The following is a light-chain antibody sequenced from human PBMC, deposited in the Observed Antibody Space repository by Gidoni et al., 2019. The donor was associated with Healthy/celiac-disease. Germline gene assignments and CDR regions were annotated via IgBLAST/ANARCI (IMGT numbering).Light chain of an antibody. CDR1: QSVSSIY. V-gene: IGKV3-20*01. CDR3: QQYGSPWT. Sequence: ELVLTQSPGTLSLSPGERATLSCRASQSVSSIYLASYQPKPGQAPRLLIYGASSRDTGIPDRCSGSGSVTDFTLTISRLEPEDFAVYFCQQYGSPWTFGQGTKVEIK. J-gene: IGKJ1*01. CDR2: GAS.